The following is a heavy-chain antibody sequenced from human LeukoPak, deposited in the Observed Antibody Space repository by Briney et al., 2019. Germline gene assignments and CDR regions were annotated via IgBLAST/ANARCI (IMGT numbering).Heavy chain of an antibody. J-gene: IGHJ4*02. Sequence: GGSLRLSCAASGFTFSNYGMHWVRQAPGKGLEWVALISFDESSEYYADSVKGRFSISRDNTKNTLYLQMNNARVDDTAVYYCAKEVGYGSPYFDYWGQGTLVTVSS. D-gene: IGHD5-12*01. V-gene: IGHV3-30*18. CDR1: GFTFSNYG. CDR2: ISFDESSE. CDR3: AKEVGYGSPYFDY.